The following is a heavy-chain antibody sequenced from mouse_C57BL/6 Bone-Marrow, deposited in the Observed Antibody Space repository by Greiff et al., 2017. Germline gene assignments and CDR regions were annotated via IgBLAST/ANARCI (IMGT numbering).Heavy chain of an antibody. CDR1: GYAFSSSW. CDR2: IYPGDGDT. Sequence: QVQLQQSGPELVKPGASVKISCKASGYAFSSSWMNWVKQRPGKGLEWIGRIYPGDGDTNYNGKFKGKATLTADKSSSTAYMQLSSVTSEDYAVYFCAKGGRGFAYWGQGTLVTVSA. V-gene: IGHV1-82*01. CDR3: AKGGRGFAY. D-gene: IGHD3-3*01. J-gene: IGHJ3*01.